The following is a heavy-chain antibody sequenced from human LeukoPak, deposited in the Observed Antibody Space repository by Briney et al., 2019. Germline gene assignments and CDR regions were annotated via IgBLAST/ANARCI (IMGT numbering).Heavy chain of an antibody. CDR1: GFTFSSYA. CDR2: ISYDGSNK. J-gene: IGHJ4*02. CDR3: AKASGYSYGKYFFDS. D-gene: IGHD5-18*01. V-gene: IGHV3-30*18. Sequence: GGSLRLSCAASGFTFSSYAMSWVRQAPGKGLEWVAVISYDGSNKYYADSVKGRFTISRDNSKNTVYLQMNSLRAEDTAVYYCAKASGYSYGKYFFDSWGQGALVTVSS.